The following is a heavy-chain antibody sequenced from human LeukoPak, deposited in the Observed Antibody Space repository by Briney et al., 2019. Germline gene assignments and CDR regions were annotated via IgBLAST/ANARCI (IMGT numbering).Heavy chain of an antibody. CDR2: IESDGGT. D-gene: IGHD1-1*01. J-gene: IGHJ4*02. CDR1: GFTVSSNY. Sequence: GGSLRLSCAASGFTVSSNYMSWVRQAPGKGLEWVSIIESDGGTYYAGSVRGRFTISRDNSRNTLYLQMSSLRAEDTAVYFCVRTINYSFDYWGQGALVTVSS. V-gene: IGHV3-66*01. CDR3: VRTINYSFDY.